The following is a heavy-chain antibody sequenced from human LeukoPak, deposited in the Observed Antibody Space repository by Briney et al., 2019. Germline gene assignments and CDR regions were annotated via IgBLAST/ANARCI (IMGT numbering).Heavy chain of an antibody. V-gene: IGHV1-46*01. D-gene: IGHD4-17*01. Sequence: ASVKVSCKASGYTFTSYYMHWVRQAPGQGLEWMGIINPSGGSTSYAQKFQGRVTMTRDTSTSTVYMELRSLRSDDTAVYYCARDVPGASPDYGDYPYYFDYWGQGTLVTVSS. J-gene: IGHJ4*02. CDR2: INPSGGST. CDR1: GYTFTSYY. CDR3: ARDVPGASPDYGDYPYYFDY.